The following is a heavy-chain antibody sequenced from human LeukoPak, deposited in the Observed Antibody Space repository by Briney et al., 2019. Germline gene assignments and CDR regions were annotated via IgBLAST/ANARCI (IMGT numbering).Heavy chain of an antibody. CDR1: GGSIGSSNW. CDR3: AREQLTMYYYYYYMDV. Sequence: SETLSLTCAVSGGSIGSSNWWSWVRQPPGKGLEWIGEINHSGSTNYNPSLKSRVTISVDTSKNQFSLKLSSVTAADTAVYYCAREQLTMYYYYYYMDVWGKGTTVTVSS. D-gene: IGHD6-13*01. J-gene: IGHJ6*03. V-gene: IGHV4-4*02. CDR2: INHSGST.